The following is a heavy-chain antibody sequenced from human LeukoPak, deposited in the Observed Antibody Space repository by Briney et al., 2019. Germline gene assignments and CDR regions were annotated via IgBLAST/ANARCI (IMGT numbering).Heavy chain of an antibody. CDR2: IYHSGNT. CDR1: GGSISSSNW. CDR3: ARDAYDSSGYSFDY. J-gene: IGHJ4*02. Sequence: SGTLSLTCAVSGGSISSSNWWSWVRQPPGKGLEWIGEIYHSGNTNYNPSLKSRVTISVDKSKNQFSLKLSSVTAADTAVYYCARDAYDSSGYSFDYWGQGTLVTVSS. V-gene: IGHV4-4*02. D-gene: IGHD3-22*01.